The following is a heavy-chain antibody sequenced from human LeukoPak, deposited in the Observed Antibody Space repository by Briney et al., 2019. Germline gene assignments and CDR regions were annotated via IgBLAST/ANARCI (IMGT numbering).Heavy chain of an antibody. V-gene: IGHV3-20*01. CDR2: INWNGGST. CDR1: GFTFSSHG. D-gene: IGHD4-17*01. Sequence: PGGSLRLSCAASGFTFSSHGMSWVRQAPGKGLEWVSGINWNGGSTGYADSVKGRFTISRDNAKNSLYLQMNSLRAEDTALYHCARDRGHYGDYGDDAFDIWGQGTMVTVSS. CDR3: ARDRGHYGDYGDDAFDI. J-gene: IGHJ3*02.